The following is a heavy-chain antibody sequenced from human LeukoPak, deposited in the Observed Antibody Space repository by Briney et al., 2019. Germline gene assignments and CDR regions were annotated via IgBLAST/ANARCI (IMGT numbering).Heavy chain of an antibody. J-gene: IGHJ6*04. V-gene: IGHV3-23*01. Sequence: GGSLRLSCAAPGFTFSGYAMTWVRQAPGKGLEWVSAISGRGDASYYAESVKGRFTISRDNSKSTLYLQMNSLRAEDTAVYYCAKAPPDKWEYYYGMDVWGKGTTVTVSS. CDR3: AKAPPDKWEYYYGMDV. D-gene: IGHD1-26*01. CDR1: GFTFSGYA. CDR2: ISGRGDAS.